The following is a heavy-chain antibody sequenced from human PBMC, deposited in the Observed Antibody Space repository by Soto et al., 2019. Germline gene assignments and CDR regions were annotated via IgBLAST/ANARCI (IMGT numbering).Heavy chain of an antibody. J-gene: IGHJ4*02. Sequence: EVQLLESGGGLAQPGGSLRLSCAASGFTFSGYTMAWVRQAPGKGLEWVSTISHSGESTYYAESVKGRFTISRDNSKNTLYLQMNILRGEDTAVYFCSKDGWESWGQGTLVTVAS. CDR3: SKDGWES. D-gene: IGHD6-19*01. CDR2: ISHSGEST. V-gene: IGHV3-23*01. CDR1: GFTFSGYT.